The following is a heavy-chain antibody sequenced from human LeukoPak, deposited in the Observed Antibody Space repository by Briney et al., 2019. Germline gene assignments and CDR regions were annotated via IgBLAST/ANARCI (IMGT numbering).Heavy chain of an antibody. V-gene: IGHV3-9*01. Sequence: GGSLRLSCAASGFTFDEYAMHWVRQAPGKGLEWVSGISWNGGSLDYVDSVMGRLTISRDNAKNSLYLQMNSLRPEDTALYFCAKGTGRYWTFFDSWGQGTHVIVSS. J-gene: IGHJ4*02. D-gene: IGHD1-26*01. CDR1: GFTFDEYA. CDR2: ISWNGGSL. CDR3: AKGTGRYWTFFDS.